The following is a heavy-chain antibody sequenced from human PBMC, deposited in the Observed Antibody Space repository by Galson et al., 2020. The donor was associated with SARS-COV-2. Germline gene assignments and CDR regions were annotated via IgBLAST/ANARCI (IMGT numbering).Heavy chain of an antibody. V-gene: IGHV1-8*01. D-gene: IGHD4-17*01. CDR1: GYTFTNYE. CDR3: ARSYDDFATGFDP. Sequence: ASVKVSCKSSGYTFTNYEINWVRQAPGQGLEWMGWMNPNSGNTGYAQKFQGRFTMTRTTSISTAYMELNSLTSEDTAVYYCARSYDDFATGFDPWGQGTLVTVSS. CDR2: MNPNSGNT. J-gene: IGHJ5*02.